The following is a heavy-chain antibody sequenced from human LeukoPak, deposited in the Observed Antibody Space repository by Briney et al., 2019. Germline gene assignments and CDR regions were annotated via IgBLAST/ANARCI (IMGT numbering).Heavy chain of an antibody. D-gene: IGHD6-13*01. CDR1: GGSISSYY. V-gene: IGHV4-59*01. J-gene: IGHJ4*02. Sequence: SETLSLTCTVSGGSISSYYWSWIRQPPGKGLEWIGYIYYSGTTNYNPSLKSRVTISVDTCKNQFSLKLSSVTAADTAVYYCARGVYIAAAQYGYWGQGTLVTVSS. CDR3: ARGVYIAAAQYGY. CDR2: IYYSGTT.